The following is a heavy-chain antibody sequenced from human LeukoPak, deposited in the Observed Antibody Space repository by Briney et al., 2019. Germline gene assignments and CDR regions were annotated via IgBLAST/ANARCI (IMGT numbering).Heavy chain of an antibody. CDR1: GYTFTSYG. V-gene: IGHV1-8*02. CDR3: ARESAGHTLTPDY. J-gene: IGHJ4*02. D-gene: IGHD3-16*01. Sequence: ASVKVSCKASGYTFTSYGISWVRQATGQGLEWMGWMNPNSGNTGYAQKFQGRVTMTRNTSISTAYMELSSLRSEDTAVYYCARESAGHTLTPDYWGQGTLVTVSS. CDR2: MNPNSGNT.